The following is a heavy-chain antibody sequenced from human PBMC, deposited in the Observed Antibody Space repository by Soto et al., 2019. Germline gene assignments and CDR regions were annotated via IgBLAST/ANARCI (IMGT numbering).Heavy chain of an antibody. V-gene: IGHV3-30-3*01. J-gene: IGHJ6*02. CDR1: GFTFSSYA. CDR2: ISYNGSNK. D-gene: IGHD3-3*01. Sequence: QVQLVESGGGVVQPGRSLRLSCAASGFTFSSYAMHWVRQAPGKGLEWVAVISYNGSNKYYADSVKGRFTISRDNSKNTLYLQMNSLRAEDTAVYYCARDFTFGVVIMQEGPYYYGMDVWGQGTTVXVSS. CDR3: ARDFTFGVVIMQEGPYYYGMDV.